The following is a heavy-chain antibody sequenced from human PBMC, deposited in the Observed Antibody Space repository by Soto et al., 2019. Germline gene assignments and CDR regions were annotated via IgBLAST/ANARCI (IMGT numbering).Heavy chain of an antibody. CDR3: ARLSCTNGICYKFDY. V-gene: IGHV4-59*08. Sequence: QVQLQESGPGLVKPSETLSLTCTVSGGSISSYYWSWIRQPPGKGLEWIGYIYYSGSTNYNPSLKSRVTISVDTSKNQFSLKLSSVTAADTPVYYCARLSCTNGICYKFDYWGQGTLVTVSS. CDR1: GGSISSYY. J-gene: IGHJ4*02. CDR2: IYYSGST. D-gene: IGHD2-8*01.